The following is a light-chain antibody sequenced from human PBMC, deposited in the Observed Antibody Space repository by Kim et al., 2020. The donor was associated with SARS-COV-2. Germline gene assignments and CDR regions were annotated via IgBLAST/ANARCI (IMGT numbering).Light chain of an antibody. CDR2: RNN. V-gene: IGLV1-47*01. CDR3: AAWDDSLREV. CDR1: SSNIGSNY. J-gene: IGLJ2*01. Sequence: PGPRVTISCSGSSSNIGSNYVYWYQQLPGTAPKLLIYRNNQRPSGVPDRFSGSKSGTSASLAISGLRSEDEADYYCAAWDDSLREVFGGGTQLTVL.